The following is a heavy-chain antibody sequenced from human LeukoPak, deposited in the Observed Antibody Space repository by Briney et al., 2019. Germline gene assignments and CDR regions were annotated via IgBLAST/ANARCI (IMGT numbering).Heavy chain of an antibody. Sequence: GGSLRLSWGASGFNFSSYGMHWVRQAPGKGLEWVAVIWSDGSNKFYADSVKGRFTISRDNSKNTLYLQMNSLRAEDTAVYYCARWGRSSDYLDYWGQGTLVTVSS. D-gene: IGHD3-22*01. CDR3: ARWGRSSDYLDY. V-gene: IGHV3-33*01. CDR1: GFNFSSYG. J-gene: IGHJ4*02. CDR2: IWSDGSNK.